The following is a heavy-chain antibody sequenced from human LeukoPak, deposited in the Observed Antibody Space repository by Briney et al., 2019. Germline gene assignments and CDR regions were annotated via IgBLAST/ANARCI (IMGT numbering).Heavy chain of an antibody. D-gene: IGHD4-11*01. Sequence: ASVKVSCKVSGYTLTELSMHWVRQAPGKGLEWMGGFDPEDGETIYAQKFQGRVTMTEDTSTDTAYMELSSLRSEDTAVYYCARGDTYSNYDYYYGMDVWGQGTTVTVSS. CDR1: GYTLTELS. J-gene: IGHJ6*02. CDR3: ARGDTYSNYDYYYGMDV. CDR2: FDPEDGET. V-gene: IGHV1-24*01.